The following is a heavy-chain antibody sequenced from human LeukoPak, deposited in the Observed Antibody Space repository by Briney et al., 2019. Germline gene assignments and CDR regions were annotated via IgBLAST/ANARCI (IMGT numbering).Heavy chain of an antibody. D-gene: IGHD1-26*01. CDR3: AREGRDRWWELIDY. V-gene: IGHV3-48*03. J-gene: IGHJ4*02. CDR2: ISSSGSTI. CDR1: GFTFSSYE. Sequence: GGSLRLSCAASGFTFSSYEMTWVRQAPGKGLEWVSYISSSGSTIYYADSVKGRFTISRDNAKNSLYLQMNSLRVEDTAVYYCAREGRDRWWELIDYWGQGTLVTVSS.